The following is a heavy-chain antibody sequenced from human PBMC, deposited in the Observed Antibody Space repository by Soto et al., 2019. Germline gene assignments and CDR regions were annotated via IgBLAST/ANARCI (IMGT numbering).Heavy chain of an antibody. CDR3: ARIDGTAAGHYYYGMDV. D-gene: IGHD6-13*01. Sequence: XGTLSLTCTVSGGSISSSSYYWGWIRQPPGKGLEWIGSIYYSGSTYYNPSLKSRVTISVDTSKNQFSLKLSSVTAADTAVYYCARIDGTAAGHYYYGMDVWGQGTTVTVSS. V-gene: IGHV4-39*01. J-gene: IGHJ6*02. CDR1: GGSISSSSYY. CDR2: IYYSGST.